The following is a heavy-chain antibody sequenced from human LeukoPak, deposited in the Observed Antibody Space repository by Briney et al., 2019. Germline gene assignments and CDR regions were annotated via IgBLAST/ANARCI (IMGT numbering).Heavy chain of an antibody. CDR2: INPNSGGT. CDR3: ARVSKQQLARVAFDI. CDR1: GYTFTGYY. V-gene: IGHV1-2*02. D-gene: IGHD6-13*01. Sequence: WASVNVSCKASGYTFTGYYMHWVRQAPGQGLEWMGWINPNSGGTNYAQKFQGRVTMTRDTSISTAYMELSRLRSDDTAVYYCARVSKQQLARVAFDIWGQGTMVTVSS. J-gene: IGHJ3*02.